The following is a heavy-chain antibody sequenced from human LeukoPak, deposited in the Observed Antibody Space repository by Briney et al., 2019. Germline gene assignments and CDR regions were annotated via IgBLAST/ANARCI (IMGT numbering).Heavy chain of an antibody. CDR1: GFTFNKYG. D-gene: IGHD6-19*01. V-gene: IGHV3-30*18. CDR2: ISYDGSNK. J-gene: IGHJ5*02. CDR3: AKEAVAETDENWFDP. Sequence: PGGSLRLSCAASGFTFNKYGIHWVRQAPGKGLEWVAIISYDGSNKEYADSVKARFTISRDNSNNRVYLQMDSLRAEDTALYYCAKEAVAETDENWFDPWGQGTLVTVSS.